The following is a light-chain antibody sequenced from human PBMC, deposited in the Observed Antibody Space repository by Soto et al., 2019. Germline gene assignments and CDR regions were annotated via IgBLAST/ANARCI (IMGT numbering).Light chain of an antibody. CDR3: QQYNNWPQT. V-gene: IGKV3-15*01. CDR2: GAS. Sequence: IVLTQSPATLSLSPGKRATISCMASQNISSYLIWYQQKPGQAPRLLIYGASTRATGIPARFSGSGSGTEFTLTISSLQSEDFAVYYCQQYNNWPQTFGQGTKVDI. CDR1: QNISSY. J-gene: IGKJ1*01.